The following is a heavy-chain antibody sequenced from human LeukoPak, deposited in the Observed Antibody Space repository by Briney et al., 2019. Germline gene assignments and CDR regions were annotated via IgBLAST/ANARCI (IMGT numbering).Heavy chain of an antibody. Sequence: SETLSLTCAVYGGSFSGYYWSWIRQPPGKGLEWIGEINHSGSTNYNPSLKSRVTISVDTSKNQFSLKLSSVTAADTAVYYCARWASVGRWLQPDYWGQGTPVTVSS. J-gene: IGHJ4*02. CDR2: INHSGST. CDR3: ARWASVGRWLQPDY. V-gene: IGHV4-34*01. D-gene: IGHD5-24*01. CDR1: GGSFSGYY.